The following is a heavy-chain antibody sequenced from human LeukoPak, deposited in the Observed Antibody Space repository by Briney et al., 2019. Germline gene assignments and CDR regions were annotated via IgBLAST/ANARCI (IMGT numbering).Heavy chain of an antibody. CDR2: ISAYNGNT. V-gene: IGHV1-18*01. J-gene: IGHJ4*02. Sequence: ASVMVSCKASGYTFTSYGISWVRQAPGQGLEWMGWISAYNGNTNYAQKLKGRVTMTTDTSTSTAYMALTSLRSDDTAVYYCARDWARATIDYWGQGTLVTVSS. CDR3: ARDWARATIDY. D-gene: IGHD1-26*01. CDR1: GYTFTSYG.